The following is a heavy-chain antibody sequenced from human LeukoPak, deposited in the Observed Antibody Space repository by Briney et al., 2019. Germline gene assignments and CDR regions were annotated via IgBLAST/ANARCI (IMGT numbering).Heavy chain of an antibody. V-gene: IGHV1-18*01. CDR3: ARDSIYPDYYYYYGMDV. Sequence: GASVTVSCTASGYTFTNYGVSWVRQAPGQGLEWMGWISANNGNTNYGQNFQGRVTMTTDTSTSTTYMELRGLRSDDTAVYFCARDSIYPDYYYYYGMDVWGQGTTVTVSS. CDR2: ISANNGNT. J-gene: IGHJ6*02. D-gene: IGHD4-11*01. CDR1: GYTFTNYG.